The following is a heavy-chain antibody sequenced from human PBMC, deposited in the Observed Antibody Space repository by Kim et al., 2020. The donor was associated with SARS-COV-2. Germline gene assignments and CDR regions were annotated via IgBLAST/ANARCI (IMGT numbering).Heavy chain of an antibody. V-gene: IGHV3-15*01. J-gene: IGHJ4*02. CDR3: TTKWELQKRRLDY. D-gene: IGHD1-26*01. Sequence: DYAASVKGRYTISRDDSKNTLYLQMTSLKSEDTAVYYCTTKWELQKRRLDYWREGTLVTVSS.